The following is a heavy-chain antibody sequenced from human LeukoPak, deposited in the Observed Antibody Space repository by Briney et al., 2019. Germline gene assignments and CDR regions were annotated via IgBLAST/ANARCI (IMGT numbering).Heavy chain of an antibody. Sequence: PGGSLRLSCAASGFTFNIYSMSWVRQAPGKGLEGVSSISSSGDFTVYAGSVKGRFTISRDNSKNTLYLQMNSLRAEDTAIYYCAKDRPNYYESNGHYYRRDGDYWGQGNLVTVSS. J-gene: IGHJ4*02. CDR2: ISSSGDFT. CDR1: GFTFNIYS. V-gene: IGHV3-23*01. CDR3: AKDRPNYYESNGHYYRRDGDY. D-gene: IGHD3-22*01.